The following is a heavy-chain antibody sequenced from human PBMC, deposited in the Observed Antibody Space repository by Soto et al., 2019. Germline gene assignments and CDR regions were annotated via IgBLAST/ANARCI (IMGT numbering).Heavy chain of an antibody. CDR2: INPSGGST. D-gene: IGHD3-22*01. CDR1: GYAFSTYG. CDR3: ARDSHRLYYYDSSGYYYGDAFDI. V-gene: IGHV1-46*01. Sequence: ASVKASCKASGYAFSTYGISWVRQAPGQGLEWMGIINPSGGSTSYAQKFQGRVTMTRDTSTSTVYMELSSLRSEDTAVYYCARDSHRLYYYDSSGYYYGDAFDIWGQGTMVTVSS. J-gene: IGHJ3*02.